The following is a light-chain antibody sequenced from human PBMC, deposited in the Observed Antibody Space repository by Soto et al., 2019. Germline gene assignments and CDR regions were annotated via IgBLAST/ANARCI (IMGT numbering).Light chain of an antibody. J-gene: IGLJ1*01. CDR3: SSYAGSNNLGV. CDR1: ISDIGGYNF. V-gene: IGLV2-14*01. CDR2: DVN. Sequence: QSALTQPASVSGSPGQSITISCTGTISDIGGYNFISWYQHHPGKAPKLVIYDVNNRPSGISYRFSGSKSGNTASLTVSGLQAEDEADYYCSSYAGSNNLGVFGTGTKLTVL.